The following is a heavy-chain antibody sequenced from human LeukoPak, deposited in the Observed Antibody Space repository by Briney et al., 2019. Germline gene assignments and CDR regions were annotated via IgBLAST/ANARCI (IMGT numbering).Heavy chain of an antibody. CDR3: AITMVRGVMRGNFDD. Sequence: GSSVKVSCKASGGTFSSYAISWVRQAPGQGLEWMGRIIPIFGTANYAQKFQGRVTITTDESTSTAYMELSSLRSEDTAVYYCAITMVRGVMRGNFDDWGQGTLVTVSS. J-gene: IGHJ4*02. CDR2: IIPIFGTA. D-gene: IGHD3-10*01. V-gene: IGHV1-69*05. CDR1: GGTFSSYA.